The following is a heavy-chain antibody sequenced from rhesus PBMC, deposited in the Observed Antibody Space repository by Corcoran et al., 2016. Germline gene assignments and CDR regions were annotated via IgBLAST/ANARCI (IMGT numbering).Heavy chain of an antibody. CDR1: GFTFSSYG. CDR3: AKVYPNRFDV. J-gene: IGHJ5-1*01. CDR2: INSGGGRT. V-gene: IGHV3S5*01. Sequence: EVQLVETGGGLVQPGGSLKLSCAASGFTFSSYGMSWVRQSPGKGLEWCSAINSGGGRTDYADSVKGIFTIARDNAKNTLSLQMNSLRAEDTAVYYCAKVYPNRFDVWGPGVLVTVSS. D-gene: IGHD2-27*01.